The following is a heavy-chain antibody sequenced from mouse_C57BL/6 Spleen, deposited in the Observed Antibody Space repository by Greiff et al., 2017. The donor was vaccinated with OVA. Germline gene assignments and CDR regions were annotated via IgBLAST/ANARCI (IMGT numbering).Heavy chain of an antibody. D-gene: IGHD2-10*01. CDR3: SGSYYGKGLYYGVDY. CDR2: IYPGSGST. J-gene: IGHJ4*01. CDR1: GYTFTSYW. Sequence: VQLQQPGAELVKPGASVKMSCKASGYTFTSYWITWVKQRPGQGLEWIGDIYPGSGSTNYNEKFKSKATLTVDTSSSTAYMQLSSLTSEDSACCCSSGSYYGKGLYYGVDYWGQGTTVTVSS. V-gene: IGHV1-55*01.